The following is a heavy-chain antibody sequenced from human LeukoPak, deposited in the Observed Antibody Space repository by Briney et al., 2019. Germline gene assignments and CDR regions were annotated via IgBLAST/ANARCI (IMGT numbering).Heavy chain of an antibody. V-gene: IGHV3-64*01. J-gene: IGHJ4*02. D-gene: IGHD4-23*01. CDR2: ISSNGGST. Sequence: GGSLRLSCAASGFTFSSYAMHWVRQAPGKGLEYVSAISSNGGSTYYANSVKGRFTISRDNSKNTLYLQMGSLRAEDMAVYYCARRPIRDYGGNSGDYWGQGTLVTVSS. CDR1: GFTFSSYA. CDR3: ARRPIRDYGGNSGDY.